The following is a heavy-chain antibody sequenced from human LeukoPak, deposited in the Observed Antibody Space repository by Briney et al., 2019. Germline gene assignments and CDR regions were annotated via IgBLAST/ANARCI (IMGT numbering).Heavy chain of an antibody. CDR3: AKEPGYYFDY. CDR1: GFTFSSYW. V-gene: IGHV3-48*04. CDR2: ISSSSSTI. Sequence: GGTLRLSCAASGFTFSSYWMSWVRQAPGKGLEGVSYISSSSSTIYYADSVKGRFTISRDNAKNSLYLQMNSLRGEDTAVYYCAKEPGYYFDYWGQGTLVTVSS. J-gene: IGHJ4*02.